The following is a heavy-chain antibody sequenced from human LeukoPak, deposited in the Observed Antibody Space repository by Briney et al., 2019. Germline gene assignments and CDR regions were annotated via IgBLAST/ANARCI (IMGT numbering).Heavy chain of an antibody. V-gene: IGHV4-39*01. CDR2: IYYSGNT. CDR3: ARHGNIVVVVAARGFDP. CDR1: GGSISSNGSF. J-gene: IGHJ5*02. Sequence: SETLSLTCTVSGGSISSNGSFWGCIRPPPGKGLEWFGTIYYSGNTYYNPSLESRVTISVDTSKHQFSLRLSSVTAADTAFYYCARHGNIVVVVAARGFDPWGQGTLVTVSS. D-gene: IGHD2-15*01.